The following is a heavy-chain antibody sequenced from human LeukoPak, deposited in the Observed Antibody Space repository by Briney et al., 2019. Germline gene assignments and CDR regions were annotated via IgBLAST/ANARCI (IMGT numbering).Heavy chain of an antibody. Sequence: GGSLRLSCAASGFIFNSYAVAWIRQAPEKGLEWVSSIIDSGISTYYADSVKGRFTISRDNSKNTLYLQMNSLRAEESAVYYCEKGSRGNYDYWGQGTLVTVSS. D-gene: IGHD1-26*01. CDR1: GFIFNSYA. V-gene: IGHV3-23*01. CDR3: EKGSRGNYDY. J-gene: IGHJ4*02. CDR2: IIDSGIST.